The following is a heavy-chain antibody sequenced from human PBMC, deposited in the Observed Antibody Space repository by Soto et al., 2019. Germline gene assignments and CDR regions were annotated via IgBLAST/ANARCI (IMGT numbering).Heavy chain of an antibody. Sequence: SETLSLTCTVSGGSISSSSYYWGWIRQPPGKGLEWIGSIYYSGSTYYNPSLKSRVTISVDTSKNPFSLKLSSVTAAGTAVYYCARRHDFWSGYPHYYYYYMDVWGKGTTVTVSS. CDR3: ARRHDFWSGYPHYYYYYMDV. J-gene: IGHJ6*03. CDR1: GGSISSSSYY. CDR2: IYYSGST. D-gene: IGHD3-3*01. V-gene: IGHV4-39*01.